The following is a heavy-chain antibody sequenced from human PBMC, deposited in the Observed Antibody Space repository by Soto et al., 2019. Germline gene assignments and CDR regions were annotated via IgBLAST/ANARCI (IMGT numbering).Heavy chain of an antibody. V-gene: IGHV3-33*01. J-gene: IGHJ4*02. Sequence: HPGGSLRLSCSTSGFTFSNYGFHWVRQAPGKGLEWVAVIWYDGSQKYYASSVQGRFTVSRDNSKNTVFLQMSSLRAEDTAIYNCARDDCSTTSCLAYWGQGTLVTVSS. D-gene: IGHD2-2*01. CDR3: ARDDCSTTSCLAY. CDR2: IWYDGSQK. CDR1: GFTFSNYG.